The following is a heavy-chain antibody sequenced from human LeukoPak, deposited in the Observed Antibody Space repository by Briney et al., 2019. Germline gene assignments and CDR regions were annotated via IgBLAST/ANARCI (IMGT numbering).Heavy chain of an antibody. J-gene: IGHJ4*02. CDR2: IHSADSNT. Sequence: GESLKISCQDSGYSFTNYWIGWVRQMSGKGLEWMGIIHSADSNTKYSPSFQGQVTISADKSISTAYLQWSGLKASDTAMYYCAGARHGDYRWDYWGQGTLATVSS. CDR3: AGARHGDYRWDY. V-gene: IGHV5-51*01. D-gene: IGHD4-17*01. CDR1: GYSFTNYW.